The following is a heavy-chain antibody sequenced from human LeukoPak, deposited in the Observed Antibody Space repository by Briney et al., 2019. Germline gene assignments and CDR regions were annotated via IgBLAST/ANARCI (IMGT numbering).Heavy chain of an antibody. CDR1: GFTVSSNY. CDR2: IYSGGST. CDR3: ARKSSSWYEDAFDI. V-gene: IGHV3-66*01. D-gene: IGHD6-13*01. J-gene: IGHJ3*02. Sequence: PGGSLRLSCAASGFTVSSNYMSWVRQAPGKGLEGVSVIYSGGSTYYADSVKGRFTISRDNSKNTLYLQMNSLRAEDTAVYYCARKSSSWYEDAFDIWGQGTMVTVSS.